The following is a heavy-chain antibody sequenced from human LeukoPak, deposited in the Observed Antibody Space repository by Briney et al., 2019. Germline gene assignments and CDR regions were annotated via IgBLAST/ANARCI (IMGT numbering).Heavy chain of an antibody. D-gene: IGHD4-17*01. J-gene: IGHJ5*02. CDR3: ARALMTSVTTGGFDL. V-gene: IGHV2-26*01. CDR1: VFSLSNARMG. CDR2: IFSNDEK. Sequence: ESGPTLVNPTETLTLTCTVSVFSLSNARMGVGWIRQPPGKALEWLAHIFSNDEKSYSTSLKTRLTISKDTSKSQVVLTMTNMDPVDTATYFCARALMTSVTTGGFDLWGQGTLVTVSS.